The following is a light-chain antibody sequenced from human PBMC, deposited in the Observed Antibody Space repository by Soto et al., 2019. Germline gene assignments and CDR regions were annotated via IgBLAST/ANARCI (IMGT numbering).Light chain of an antibody. J-gene: IGKJ1*01. CDR1: QGIRND. CDR2: AAS. V-gene: IGKV1-17*01. Sequence: DIQMTQSPSSLSASVGDRVTITCRASQGIRNDLGWYQQKPGKAPKRLIYAASNLQSGVPSRFSVSRSVSHLNIAICSIQPEDFTTYFWLLHNTYPLTLGQGINMEVK. CDR3: LLHNTYPLT.